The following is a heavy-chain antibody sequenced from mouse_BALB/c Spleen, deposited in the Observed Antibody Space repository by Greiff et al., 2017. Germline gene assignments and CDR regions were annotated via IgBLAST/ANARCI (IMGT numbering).Heavy chain of an antibody. J-gene: IGHJ3*01. D-gene: IGHD1-1*01. V-gene: IGHV14-1*02. CDR1: GFNIKDYY. CDR2: IDPENGNT. Sequence: VQLQQSGAELVRPGALVKLSCKASGFNIKDYYMHWVKQRPEQGLEWIGWIDPENGNTIYDPKFQGKASITADTSSNTAYLQLSSLTSEDTAVYYCASGGSSPFAYWGQGTLVTVSA. CDR3: ASGGSSPFAY.